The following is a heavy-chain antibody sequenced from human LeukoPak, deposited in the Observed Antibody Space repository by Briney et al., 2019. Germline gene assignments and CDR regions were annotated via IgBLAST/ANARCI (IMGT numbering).Heavy chain of an antibody. D-gene: IGHD4-17*01. Sequence: GESLKISRKGSGYSFSNYWIGWVRQMPGKGLEWMGIIYPGDSDTRYSPSFQGQVTISADKSISTAYLQWSSLKASDTALYYCARHRGLTTYDYCGPGTLVTVSS. CDR1: GYSFSNYW. J-gene: IGHJ4*02. CDR3: ARHRGLTTYDY. V-gene: IGHV5-51*01. CDR2: IYPGDSDT.